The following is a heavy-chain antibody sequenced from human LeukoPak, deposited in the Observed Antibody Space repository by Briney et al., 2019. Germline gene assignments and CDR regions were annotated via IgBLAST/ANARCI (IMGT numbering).Heavy chain of an antibody. J-gene: IGHJ4*02. V-gene: IGHV3-23*01. CDR2: ISGSGGGT. CDR1: GFTFSSIA. Sequence: GGSLRLSCAASGFTFSSIAMSWVRQAPDKGLEWVSTISGSGGGTYYADSVKGRFTISRDNSKNTLYLQMNSLRADDTAVYYCAKDLGRYRNNFFDYWGQGNLVTVSS. D-gene: IGHD1-26*01. CDR3: AKDLGRYRNNFFDY.